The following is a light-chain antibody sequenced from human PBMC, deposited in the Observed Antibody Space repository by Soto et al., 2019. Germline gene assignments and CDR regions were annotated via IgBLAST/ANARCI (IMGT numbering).Light chain of an antibody. Sequence: QSALTQPASVSGSPGQSITISCTGTSSDVGSYNLVSWYQQHPGKAPKLMIYEVSMRPSGVSNRFSGSKSGNTASLTISGLQAEDEADYYCCSYAGSSPYVFGTGTKLTVL. V-gene: IGLV2-23*02. CDR1: SSDVGSYNL. J-gene: IGLJ1*01. CDR3: CSYAGSSPYV. CDR2: EVS.